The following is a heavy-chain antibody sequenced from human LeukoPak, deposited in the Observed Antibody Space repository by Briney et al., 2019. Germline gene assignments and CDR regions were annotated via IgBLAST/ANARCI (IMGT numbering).Heavy chain of an antibody. Sequence: SETLSLTCTVSGDSISSSSYYWGWIRQPPGKGLEWIGSIYYSGSTYYNPSLKSRVTISVDTSKNQFSLKLSSVTAADTAVYYCARQWGIAAAGTWSQGTLVIVSS. CDR1: GDSISSSSYY. D-gene: IGHD6-13*01. J-gene: IGHJ4*02. CDR2: IYYSGST. CDR3: ARQWGIAAAGT. V-gene: IGHV4-39*01.